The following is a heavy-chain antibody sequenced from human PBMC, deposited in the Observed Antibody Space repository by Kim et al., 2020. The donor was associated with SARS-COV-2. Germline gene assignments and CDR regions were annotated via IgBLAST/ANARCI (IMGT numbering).Heavy chain of an antibody. CDR3: AYGVGYYGMDV. D-gene: IGHD4-17*01. CDR1: GGSISSYY. J-gene: IGHJ6*02. CDR2: IYYSGST. V-gene: IGHV4-59*08. Sequence: SETLSLTCTVSGGSISSYYWSWIRQPPGKGQEWIGYIYYSGSTNYNPSLKSRVTISVDTSKNQFSLKLSSVTAADTAVYYCAYGVGYYGMDVWGQGTTVTVSS.